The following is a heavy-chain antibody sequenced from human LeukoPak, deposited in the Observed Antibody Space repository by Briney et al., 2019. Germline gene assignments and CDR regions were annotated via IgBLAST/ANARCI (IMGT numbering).Heavy chain of an antibody. Sequence: GGSLRLACAASGFTFSSYAMSWVRQAPGKGLEWVSAISGSGGSTYYADSVKGRFTISRDNSKNTLYLQMNSLRAEDTAVYYCAKDGEYSSSSVLDYWGQGTLVTVSS. CDR3: AKDGEYSSSSVLDY. CDR2: ISGSGGST. D-gene: IGHD6-6*01. V-gene: IGHV3-23*01. J-gene: IGHJ4*02. CDR1: GFTFSSYA.